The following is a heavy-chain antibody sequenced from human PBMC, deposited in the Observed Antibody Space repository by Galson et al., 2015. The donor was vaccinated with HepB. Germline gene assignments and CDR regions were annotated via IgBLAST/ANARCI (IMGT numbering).Heavy chain of an antibody. CDR3: ARVGDMIRARFLGNPPDY. CDR2: IWYDGSNK. Sequence: SLRLSCAASGFIFRSYGMHWVRQAPGKGLEWVAVIWYDGSNKFYADSVKGRFTISRDNSKNTLYLQMNSLRAEDTAVYYCARVGDMIRARFLGNPPDYWGQGTLVTVSS. CDR1: GFIFRSYG. J-gene: IGHJ4*02. V-gene: IGHV3-33*01. D-gene: IGHD3-3*01.